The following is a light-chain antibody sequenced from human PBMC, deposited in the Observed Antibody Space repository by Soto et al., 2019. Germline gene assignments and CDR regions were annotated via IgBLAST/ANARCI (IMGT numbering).Light chain of an antibody. V-gene: IGKV3-11*01. J-gene: IGKJ5*01. CDR3: QQRSKWRCT. Sequence: EIVLTQSPATLALSPLERATLSCSASQSVGFYLAWYQQKPGQAPRLLIYDASNRASGIPARFSGSGSGTDFTLTISSLEPEDFAVYYCQQRSKWRCTFGQGTRLEMK. CDR2: DAS. CDR1: QSVGFY.